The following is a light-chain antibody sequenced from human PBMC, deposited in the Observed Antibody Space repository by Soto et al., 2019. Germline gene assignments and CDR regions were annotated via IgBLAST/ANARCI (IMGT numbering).Light chain of an antibody. Sequence: AIQMTQSPPSLSASVGDRVTITCRASQGIRNDLGWYQQKPGKAPKLLIYAAATLQIGVPSRFSGSGSGTDFTLTLSSLQPEDSATYYCLQADSYPLTFGGGNKVEIK. CDR3: LQADSYPLT. J-gene: IGKJ4*01. CDR1: QGIRND. V-gene: IGKV1-6*01. CDR2: AAA.